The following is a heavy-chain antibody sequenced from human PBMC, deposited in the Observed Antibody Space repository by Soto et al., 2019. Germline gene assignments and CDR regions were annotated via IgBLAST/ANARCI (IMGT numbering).Heavy chain of an antibody. CDR3: ARVTLRYFDRLLYDPSSDY. V-gene: IGHV1-18*01. J-gene: IGHJ4*02. CDR1: GYTFTSYG. CDR2: ISAYKGST. D-gene: IGHD3-9*01. Sequence: QGQLVQSGPEVKKPGASVKVSCKASGYTFTSYGINWVRQAPGQGLEWMGWISAYKGSTYYAQKLQGRITMTTDTPPSTPYLELRSLRSDDTAVYYCARVTLRYFDRLLYDPSSDYWGQGTLVTVSS.